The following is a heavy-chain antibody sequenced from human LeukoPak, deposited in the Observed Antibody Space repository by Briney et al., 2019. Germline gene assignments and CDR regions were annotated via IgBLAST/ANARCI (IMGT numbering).Heavy chain of an antibody. D-gene: IGHD6-13*01. CDR2: IVVGSGNT. J-gene: IGHJ4*02. V-gene: IGHV1-58*02. Sequence: ASVKVSCKASGFTFTSSAMQWVRQARGQRLEWIGWIVVGSGNTNYAQKFQERVTITRDMSTSTAYMELSSLRSEDTAVYYCAREHRAAAGKKVFDYWGQGTLVTVSS. CDR3: AREHRAAAGKKVFDY. CDR1: GFTFTSSA.